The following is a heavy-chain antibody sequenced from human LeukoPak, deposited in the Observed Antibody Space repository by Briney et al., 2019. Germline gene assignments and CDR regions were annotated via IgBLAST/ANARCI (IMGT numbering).Heavy chain of an antibody. J-gene: IGHJ4*02. CDR2: IYYSGST. CDR3: ARQQDGYNPFDY. Sequence: SETLSLTCTVSGGSISSYYWSWIRQPPGKGLEWIGYIYYSGSTNYNPSLKSRVTISVDTSRNQFSLKLSSVTAADTAVYYCARQQDGYNPFDYWGQGTLVTVSP. V-gene: IGHV4-59*08. D-gene: IGHD5-24*01. CDR1: GGSISSYY.